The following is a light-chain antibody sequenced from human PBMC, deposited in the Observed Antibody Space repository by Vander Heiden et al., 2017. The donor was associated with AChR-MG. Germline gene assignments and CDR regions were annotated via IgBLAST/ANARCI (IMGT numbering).Light chain of an antibody. CDR2: YDD. Sequence: QSVLTQPPSVSEAPTQRVTISCSGSSSNIGNNAVTWYQQLPGKAPKLLIYYDDLLPSGVSDRFSGSKSGTSASLAISGLQSEDEADYYCAAWDDSLNVLVFGGGTKLTGL. V-gene: IGLV1-36*01. CDR1: SSNIGNNA. J-gene: IGLJ2*01. CDR3: AAWDDSLNVLV.